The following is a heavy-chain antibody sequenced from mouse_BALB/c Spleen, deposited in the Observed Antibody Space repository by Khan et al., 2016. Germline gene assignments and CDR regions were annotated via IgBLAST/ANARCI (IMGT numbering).Heavy chain of an antibody. CDR2: IDPANGNT. CDR1: GFNIKDTY. V-gene: IGHV14-3*02. Sequence: VQLKQSGAELVKPGASVKLSCTASGFNIKDTYMHWVKPRPEQGLEWIGRIDPANGNTKYDPKFQGKATITADTSSNTAYLQLSSLTSVDSAVYYCARSPYDYDVGFAYWGPGTLETVPA. CDR3: ARSPYDYDVGFAY. D-gene: IGHD2-4*01. J-gene: IGHJ3*01.